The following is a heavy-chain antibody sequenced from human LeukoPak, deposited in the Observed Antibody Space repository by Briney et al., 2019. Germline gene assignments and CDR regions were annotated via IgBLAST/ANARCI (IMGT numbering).Heavy chain of an antibody. CDR3: ARDHYDSSGYYYVPDY. CDR1: GYTFTSYY. D-gene: IGHD3-22*01. V-gene: IGHV1-46*01. CDR2: INPTGGST. J-gene: IGHJ4*02. Sequence: ASVKVSCKASGYTFTSYYMHWVRQAPGQGLEWMGLINPTGGSTGYAQKFQGRVTMTRDMSTSTVYMELSSLRSEDTAVYYCARDHYDSSGYYYVPDYWGQGTLVTVSS.